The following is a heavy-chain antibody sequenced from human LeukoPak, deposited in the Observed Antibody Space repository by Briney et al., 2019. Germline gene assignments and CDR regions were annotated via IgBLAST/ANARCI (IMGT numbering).Heavy chain of an antibody. Sequence: SGGSLRLSCAASGFTFSNAWMSWVRQAPGKGLEWVGRIKSKTDGGTTDYAAPVKGRFTISRDDSKNTLYLQMNSLKTEDTAVYYCTTVGSGYFEGWFDPWGQGTLVTVSS. J-gene: IGHJ5*02. D-gene: IGHD3-3*01. CDR2: IKSKTDGGTT. CDR3: TTVGSGYFEGWFDP. V-gene: IGHV3-15*01. CDR1: GFTFSNAW.